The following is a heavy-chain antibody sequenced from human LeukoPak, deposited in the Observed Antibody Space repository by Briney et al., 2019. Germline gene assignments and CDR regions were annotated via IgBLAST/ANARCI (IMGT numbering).Heavy chain of an antibody. D-gene: IGHD6-19*01. V-gene: IGHV3-30*03. CDR1: GFTFSNYG. J-gene: IGHJ4*02. CDR3: ARVEALAVAGTAGFDY. Sequence: GGSLRLSCAASGFTFSNYGMHWVRQAPGKGLEWVAVISHEVINKGYADSVKGRFTISRDNSKNTLYLQMNSLRAEDTAVYYCARVEALAVAGTAGFDYWGQGTLVTVSS. CDR2: ISHEVINK.